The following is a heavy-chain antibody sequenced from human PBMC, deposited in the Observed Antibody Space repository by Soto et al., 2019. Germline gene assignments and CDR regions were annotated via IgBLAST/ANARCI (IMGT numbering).Heavy chain of an antibody. CDR2: ISDSGDLT. CDR1: EFTFSTYA. D-gene: IGHD1-20*01. CDR3: AKPGVRSIIDRPPRFDY. J-gene: IGHJ4*02. V-gene: IGHV3-23*01. Sequence: ELKLLEIGGGLVQPGGSLRLSCAASEFTFSTYAMTWVRQAPGRGLQWVATISDSGDLTYYADSVKGRFTISRDTSRNTLYLQMSHLRAEDTTRYYCAKPGVRSIIDRPPRFDYWGRGTLVTVSS.